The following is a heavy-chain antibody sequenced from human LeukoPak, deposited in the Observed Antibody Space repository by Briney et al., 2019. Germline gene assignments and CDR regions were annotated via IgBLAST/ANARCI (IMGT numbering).Heavy chain of an antibody. Sequence: SVKVSCKASRGTFSSYAISWVRQAPGQGLEWMGGIIPIFGTANYAQKFQGRVTITADESTSTAYMELSSLRSEDTAVYYCAREPFCSSTSCPPHNWFDPWGQGTLVTVSS. J-gene: IGHJ5*02. CDR2: IIPIFGTA. CDR1: RGTFSSYA. V-gene: IGHV1-69*13. D-gene: IGHD2-2*01. CDR3: AREPFCSSTSCPPHNWFDP.